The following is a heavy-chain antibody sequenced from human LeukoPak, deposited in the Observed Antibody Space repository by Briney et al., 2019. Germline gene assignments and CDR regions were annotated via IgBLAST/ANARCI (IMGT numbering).Heavy chain of an antibody. J-gene: IGHJ4*02. Sequence: PGGSLRLSCAASGFTFSSYDMHWVRQAPGKGLEWVAIIWFDGSNKYYTDSVKGRFTISRDNSKNTVSLQMNSLRAEDTAVYYCARGGGYRPFDYWGQGTQVTVSS. V-gene: IGHV3-33*01. D-gene: IGHD1-26*01. CDR1: GFTFSSYD. CDR2: IWFDGSNK. CDR3: ARGGGYRPFDY.